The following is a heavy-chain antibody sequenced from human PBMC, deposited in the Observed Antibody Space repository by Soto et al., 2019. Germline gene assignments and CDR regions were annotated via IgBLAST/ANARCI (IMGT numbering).Heavy chain of an antibody. V-gene: IGHV3-23*01. D-gene: IGHD6-13*01. CDR2: ISGSGGST. CDR3: AKDRIAGAEDYYYSYYMDV. CDR1: GFTFSSYA. Sequence: EVQLLESGGGLVQPGGSLRLSCAASGFTFSSYAMSWVRQAPGKGLEWVSAISGSGGSTYYADSVKGRFTISRDNSKNTLYLQMNSLRAEDTAVYYCAKDRIAGAEDYYYSYYMDVWGKGTTVTVSS. J-gene: IGHJ6*03.